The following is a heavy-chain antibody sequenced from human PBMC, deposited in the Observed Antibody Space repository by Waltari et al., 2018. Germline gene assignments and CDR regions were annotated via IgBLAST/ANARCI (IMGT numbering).Heavy chain of an antibody. D-gene: IGHD4-17*01. V-gene: IGHV4-39*07. CDR2: IYYSGST. CDR1: GCSISRSSYY. J-gene: IGHJ3*02. CDR3: ARDEPSGDYGAFDI. Sequence: QLQLQESGPGLVKPSETLSLTCTVSGCSISRSSYYWGWIRQPPGKGLEWIGSIYYSGSTYYNPSLKSRVTISVDTSKNQFSLKLSSVTAADTAVYYCARDEPSGDYGAFDIWGQGTMVTVSS.